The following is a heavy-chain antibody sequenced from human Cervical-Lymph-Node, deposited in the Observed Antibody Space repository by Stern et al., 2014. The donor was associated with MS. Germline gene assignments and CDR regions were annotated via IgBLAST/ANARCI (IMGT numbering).Heavy chain of an antibody. CDR1: GFIFSNYW. Sequence: EVQLVESGGGLVQSGESLRLSCAASGFIFSNYWIHWVRQVPGKGLLWVSRINSDGSSTDYADSVKGRFTISRDNAKNTLYLQMNSLRAEDTAVYYCVRGIHSAAYHLDYWGPGTLVTVSS. J-gene: IGHJ4*02. V-gene: IGHV3-74*02. D-gene: IGHD1-26*01. CDR3: VRGIHSAAYHLDY. CDR2: INSDGSST.